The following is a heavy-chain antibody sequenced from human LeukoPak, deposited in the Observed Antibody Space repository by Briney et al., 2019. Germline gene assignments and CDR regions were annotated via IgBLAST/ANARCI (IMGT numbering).Heavy chain of an antibody. CDR2: IRSIGDR. Sequence: GESLRLSCAASGFTFGDYDMHWVRQATGKGLEWVSAIRSIGDRFYSGSVKGRFTISRENAKNTLYLEMNSLRVGDTAVYYCARLYSSGRYANAFDIWGQGTVVTVSS. J-gene: IGHJ3*02. CDR3: ARLYSSGRYANAFDI. D-gene: IGHD6-19*01. V-gene: IGHV3-13*01. CDR1: GFTFGDYD.